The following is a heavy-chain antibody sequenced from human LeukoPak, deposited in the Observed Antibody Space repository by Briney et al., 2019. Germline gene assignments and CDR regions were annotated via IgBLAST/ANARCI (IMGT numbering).Heavy chain of an antibody. Sequence: SETLSLTCTVSGGSVNSGRYYWSWIRQPPGKGLEWIVYIYYSGSTNYSPSLKSRVSMSLEMSKNQFSLKLSSVTAADTALYYCARDTIYGGTSFRWFDPWGQGTLVTVSS. CDR3: ARDTIYGGTSFRWFDP. D-gene: IGHD4-23*01. CDR2: IYYSGST. V-gene: IGHV4-61*01. J-gene: IGHJ5*02. CDR1: GGSVNSGRYY.